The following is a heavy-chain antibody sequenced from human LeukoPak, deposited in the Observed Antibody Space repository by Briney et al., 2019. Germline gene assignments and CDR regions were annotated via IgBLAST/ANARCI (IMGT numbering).Heavy chain of an antibody. CDR3: AREGGPYRPLDY. Sequence: TSETLSLTCTVSGGSISSLYWSWVRQPPGKGLEWIGEVNLQGSTNYNPSLMGRVAISVDMSENHISLQLTSVTAADTAVYYCAREGGPYRPLDYSGQGTLVTVSS. V-gene: IGHV4-34*01. CDR2: VNLQGST. CDR1: GGSISSLY. J-gene: IGHJ4*02.